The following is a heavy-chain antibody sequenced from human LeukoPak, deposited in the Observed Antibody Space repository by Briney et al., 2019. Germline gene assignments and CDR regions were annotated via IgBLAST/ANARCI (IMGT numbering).Heavy chain of an antibody. Sequence: GGSLRLSCAASGFTFSSYGMHWVRQAPGKGLEWVAFIRYDGSNKYYADSVKGRFTISRDNSKNTLYLQMNSLRAEDTAVYYCARDSVTDYYMDVWGRGTTVTVSS. J-gene: IGHJ6*03. CDR1: GFTFSSYG. CDR2: IRYDGSNK. CDR3: ARDSVTDYYMDV. V-gene: IGHV3-30*02.